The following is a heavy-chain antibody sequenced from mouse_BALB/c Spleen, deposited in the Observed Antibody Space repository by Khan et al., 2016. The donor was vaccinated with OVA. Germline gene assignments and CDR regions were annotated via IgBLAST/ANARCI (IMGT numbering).Heavy chain of an antibody. CDR2: IYPSDSYT. D-gene: IGHD1-1*02. CDR3: SREVGTMAY. J-gene: IGHJ3*01. CDR1: GYTFTNYW. V-gene: IGHV1-69*02. Sequence: QVQLKQSGAELVRPGTSVKLSCKASGYTFTNYWINWVRQRPGQGLEWIGNIYPSDSYTNYNQNFKDKATLTVDKSSSTAYMQLSSPTSEDSAFYYCSREVGTMAYWGHGTLVTVSA.